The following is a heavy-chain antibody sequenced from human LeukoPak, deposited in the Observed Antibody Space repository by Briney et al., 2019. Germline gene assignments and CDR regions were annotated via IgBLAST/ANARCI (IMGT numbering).Heavy chain of an antibody. V-gene: IGHV3-30-3*01. CDR1: GFTFSSYA. CDR3: ARDPRIAARRGHSLTPYYFDY. J-gene: IGHJ4*02. D-gene: IGHD6-6*01. CDR2: ISYDGSNK. Sequence: GGSLRLSCAASGFTFSSYAMHWVRQAPGKGLEWVAVISYDGSNKYYADSVKGRFTISRDNSKNTLYLQMNSLRAEDTAVYYCARDPRIAARRGHSLTPYYFDYWGQGTLVTVSS.